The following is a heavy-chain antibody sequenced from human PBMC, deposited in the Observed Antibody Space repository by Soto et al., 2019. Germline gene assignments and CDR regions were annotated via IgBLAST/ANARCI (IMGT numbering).Heavy chain of an antibody. CDR2: IYYTGKT. J-gene: IGHJ5*02. Sequence: SETLSLTCSVSGDYIHVGGYYWTWIRQRPGKGLEWMGYIYYTGKTYYNPSLESRLTMSVDRSKNQFSLRLTSVTAADTAVHFCGRDLTSNANCIDPWGQGTLVTVSS. CDR1: GDYIHVGGYY. V-gene: IGHV4-30-4*01. CDR3: GRDLTSNANCIDP. D-gene: IGHD2-2*01.